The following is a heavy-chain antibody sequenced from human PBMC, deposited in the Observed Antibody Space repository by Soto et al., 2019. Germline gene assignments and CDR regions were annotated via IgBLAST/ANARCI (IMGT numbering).Heavy chain of an antibody. CDR3: ARGVYDSSGYYSTVTYWYFAL. J-gene: IGHJ2*01. CDR1: GGSISGGGFS. V-gene: IGHV4-30-2*01. Sequence: QLQLQESGSGLVKPSQTLSLTCAVSGGSISGGGFSWNWIRQPPGKGLEWVGYISHSGNTFYNPFTPGRVTFSVATATHRFSLTLTSVTSADTAVYYCARGVYDSSGYYSTVTYWYFALWGRGTLVTVSS. CDR2: ISHSGNT. D-gene: IGHD3-22*01.